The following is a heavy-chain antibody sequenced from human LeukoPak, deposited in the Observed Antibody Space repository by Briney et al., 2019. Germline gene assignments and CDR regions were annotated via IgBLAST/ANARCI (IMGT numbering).Heavy chain of an antibody. V-gene: IGHV3-7*03. CDR3: ARGGGLDV. CDR2: INHNGNVN. Sequence: GGSLRLSCAASGFTFSSYWMNWARQAPGKGLEWVASINHNGNVNYYVDSVKGRFTISRDNAKNSLYLQMSNLRAEDTAVYFCARGGGLDVGGQGATVTVSS. D-gene: IGHD3-16*01. J-gene: IGHJ6*02. CDR1: GFTFSSYW.